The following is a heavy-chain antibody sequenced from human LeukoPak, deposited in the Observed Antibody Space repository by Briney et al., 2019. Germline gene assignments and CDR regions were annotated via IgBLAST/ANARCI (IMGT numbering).Heavy chain of an antibody. V-gene: IGHV3-7*03. CDR3: ARGGGLDV. CDR2: INHNGNVN. Sequence: GGSLRLSCAASGFTFSSYWMNWARQAPGKGLEWVASINHNGNVNYYVDSVKGRFTISRDNAKNSLYLQMSNLRAEDTAVYFCARGGGLDVGGQGATVTVSS. D-gene: IGHD3-16*01. J-gene: IGHJ6*02. CDR1: GFTFSSYW.